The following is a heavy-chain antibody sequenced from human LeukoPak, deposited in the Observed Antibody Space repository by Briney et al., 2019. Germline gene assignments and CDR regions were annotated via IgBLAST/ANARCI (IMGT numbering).Heavy chain of an antibody. CDR1: GGSTSSSSYY. CDR2: IYYSGST. CDR3: ARQLRYLDY. Sequence: SETLSLTCTVSGGSTSSSSYYCGWVRQPPGKGLEWIGSIYYSGSTYYNPSLKSRVTISVDTSKNQFSLKLSSVTAADTAVYYCARQLRYLDYWGQGTLVTVSS. V-gene: IGHV4-39*01. D-gene: IGHD3-9*01. J-gene: IGHJ4*02.